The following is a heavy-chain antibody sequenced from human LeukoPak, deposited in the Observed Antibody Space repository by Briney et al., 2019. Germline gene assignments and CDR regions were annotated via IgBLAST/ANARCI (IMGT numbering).Heavy chain of an antibody. D-gene: IGHD4-17*01. CDR2: IKGDGSST. Sequence: GGSLRLPCAASGFTFSTYWMHWVRQAPGKGLVWVARIKGDGSSTIYADSVKGRFTISRDNSKNTLYLQTSSLRAEDTAVYYCARASTTVPNLLDHWGRGTLVTVSS. V-gene: IGHV3-74*01. J-gene: IGHJ4*02. CDR1: GFTFSTYW. CDR3: ARASTTVPNLLDH.